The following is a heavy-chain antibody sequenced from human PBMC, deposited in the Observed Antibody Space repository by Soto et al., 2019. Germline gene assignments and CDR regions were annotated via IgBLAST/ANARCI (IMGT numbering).Heavy chain of an antibody. D-gene: IGHD3-10*01. CDR3: AREGVGELSRYFDL. CDR1: GGSISSGGYY. V-gene: IGHV4-31*03. CDR2: IYYSGST. J-gene: IGHJ2*01. Sequence: LSLTCTVSGGSISSGGYYWSWIRQHPGKGLEWIGYIYYSGSTYYNPSLKSRVTISVDTSRNQFSLKLSSVTAADTAVYYCAREGVGELSRYFDLWGRGTLVTVSS.